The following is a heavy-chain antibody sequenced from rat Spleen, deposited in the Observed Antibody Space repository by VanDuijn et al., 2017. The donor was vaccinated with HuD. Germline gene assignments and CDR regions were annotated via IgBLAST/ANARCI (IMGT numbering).Heavy chain of an antibody. J-gene: IGHJ1*01. CDR2: ISYGDSYGHSST. V-gene: IGHV5-29*01. CDR3: ARAGYLRDWYFDF. D-gene: IGHD2-2*01. CDR1: GFTLSDYG. Sequence: EVQLVESGGGLVQPGRSLKLSCEVSGFTLSDYGMAWVRQAPTKGLEWVATISYGDSYGHSSTYYRDSVKGRFTVSRDNAKSTLSLQMDSLRSEDTATYYCARAGYLRDWYFDFWGPGTMVTVSS.